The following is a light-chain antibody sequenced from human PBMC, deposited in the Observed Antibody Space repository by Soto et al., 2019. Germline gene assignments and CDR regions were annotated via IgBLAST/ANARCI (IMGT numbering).Light chain of an antibody. CDR1: SSNIGNNY. V-gene: IGLV1-51*01. J-gene: IGLJ2*01. Sequence: QSVLTQPPSVSAAPGQKVTISCSGSSSNIGNNYVSWYQQLPGTAPKLLIYDNNKRSSGIPDRFSGSKSGTSATLDITGPRTGDEADYYCGTWDSSLSGVVFGGGTQLTVL. CDR2: DNN. CDR3: GTWDSSLSGVV.